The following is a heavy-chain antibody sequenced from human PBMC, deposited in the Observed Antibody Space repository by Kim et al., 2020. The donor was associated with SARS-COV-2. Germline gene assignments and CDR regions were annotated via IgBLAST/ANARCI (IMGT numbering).Heavy chain of an antibody. Sequence: SETLSLTCSVSRQSITDTSSFWGWVRQAPGAGLEWIATVSYQFYTYYNPSLKSRVAVSVDMSTNQFSLRLHSSSASDAAVYFCARHARLLSTFDLWGQGTLVAFSS. J-gene: IGHJ4*02. CDR2: VSYQFYT. D-gene: IGHD3-9*01. CDR1: RQSITDTSSF. V-gene: IGHV4-39*01. CDR3: ARHARLLSTFDL.